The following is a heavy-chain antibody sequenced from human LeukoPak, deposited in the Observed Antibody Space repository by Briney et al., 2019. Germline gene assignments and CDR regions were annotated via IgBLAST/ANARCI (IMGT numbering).Heavy chain of an antibody. D-gene: IGHD3-3*01. CDR1: GGSISSSSYY. V-gene: IGHV4-30-4*08. CDR3: ARRLRFLEWLLPPRDYYYYMDV. J-gene: IGHJ6*03. CDR2: IYYSGST. Sequence: SETLSLTCTVSGGSISSSSYYWGWIRQPPGKGLEWIGYIYYSGSTYYNPSLKSRVTISVDTSKNQFSLKLSSVTAADTAVYYCARRLRFLEWLLPPRDYYYYMDVWGKGTTVTVSS.